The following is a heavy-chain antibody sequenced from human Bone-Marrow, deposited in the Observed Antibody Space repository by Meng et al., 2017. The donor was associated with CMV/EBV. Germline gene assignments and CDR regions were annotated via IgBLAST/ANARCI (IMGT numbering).Heavy chain of an antibody. V-gene: IGHV3-48*03. CDR3: ASGPDRHPPHYYAMDV. J-gene: IGHJ6*02. CDR2: ISSSGSTI. CDR1: GFTFSSYE. Sequence: GESLKISCAASGFTFSSYEMNWVRQAPGKGLEWVSYISSSGSTIYYADSVKGRFTISRDNSKNTLYPQMNSLRAEDTAVYYCASGPDRHPPHYYAMDVWGQGTTVTVSS.